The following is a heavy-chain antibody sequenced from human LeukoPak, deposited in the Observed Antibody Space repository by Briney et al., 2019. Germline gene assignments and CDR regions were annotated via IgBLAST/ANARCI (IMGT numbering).Heavy chain of an antibody. CDR2: ISGSGGSS. J-gene: IGHJ4*02. D-gene: IGHD3-16*01. CDR1: GFTFTNYG. CDR3: AKGVHGWGDYFDY. Sequence: TGGSLRLSCAASGFTFTNYGLNWVRQAPGGGLEWVSTISGSGGSSYYADSVKGRFTISRDNSKNTLYLQMNSLRAEDTAVYYCAKGVHGWGDYFDYWGQGTLVTVSS. V-gene: IGHV3-23*01.